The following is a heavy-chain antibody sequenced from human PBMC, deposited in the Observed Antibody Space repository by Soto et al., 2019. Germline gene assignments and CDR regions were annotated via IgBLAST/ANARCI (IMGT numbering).Heavy chain of an antibody. V-gene: IGHV5-51*03. Sequence: GESLKISCKGSGYSFTSYWIAWVRQMPGKGLECMGIISPGNSDTRYSPSFQGQVTISADKSSAYLQWSSLEASDTAKYYCARCYSSGLYYLEYWGQGTLVTAPQ. J-gene: IGHJ4*02. CDR2: ISPGNSDT. CDR1: GYSFTSYW. CDR3: ARCYSSGLYYLEY. D-gene: IGHD6-19*01.